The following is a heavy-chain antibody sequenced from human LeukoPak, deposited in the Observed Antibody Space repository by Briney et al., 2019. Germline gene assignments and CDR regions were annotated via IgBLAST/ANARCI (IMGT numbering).Heavy chain of an antibody. V-gene: IGHV3-7*01. CDR3: AKGRGMDV. J-gene: IGHJ6*02. CDR1: GFSFSNYW. Sequence: GGSLRLSCAASGFSFSNYWMSWVRQAPGKGLEWVANIRQDGGEKYYVDSVKGRFTISRDNAKNSLDLQMNSLRAEDRAVYYCAKGRGMDVWGQGTTVTVSS. CDR2: IRQDGGEK.